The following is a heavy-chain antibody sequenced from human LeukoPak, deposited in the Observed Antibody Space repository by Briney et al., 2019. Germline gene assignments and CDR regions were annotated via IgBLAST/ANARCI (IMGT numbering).Heavy chain of an antibody. J-gene: IGHJ3*02. Sequence: RRASVKVSCKASGYTFTGYYMHWVRQAPGQGLEWMGWINPKSGGTNYAQKFQGRVTMTRDTSISTAYMEMSRLRSDDTAVYYCARNLWFGESSDAFDMWGQGTMVTVSS. CDR1: GYTFTGYY. CDR2: INPKSGGT. D-gene: IGHD3-10*01. CDR3: ARNLWFGESSDAFDM. V-gene: IGHV1-2*02.